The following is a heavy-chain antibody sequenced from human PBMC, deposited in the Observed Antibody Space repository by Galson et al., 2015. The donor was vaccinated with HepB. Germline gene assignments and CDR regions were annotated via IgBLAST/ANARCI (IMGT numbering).Heavy chain of an antibody. Sequence: SLRLSCAASGFTFSDHYMDWVRQAPGKGPEWVGRTRTRAMSYTTEYAASVKGRFIVSRDDSKNSLYLQMNSLKSEDTAVYFCARISSAYDKNYFDFWGQGTLVTVSS. V-gene: IGHV3-72*01. J-gene: IGHJ4*02. CDR3: ARISSAYDKNYFDF. CDR2: TRTRAMSYTT. CDR1: GFTFSDHY. D-gene: IGHD5-12*01.